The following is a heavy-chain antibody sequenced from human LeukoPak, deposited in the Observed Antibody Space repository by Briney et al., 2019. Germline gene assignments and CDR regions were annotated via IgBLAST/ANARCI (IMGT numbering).Heavy chain of an antibody. D-gene: IGHD3-9*01. V-gene: IGHV1-8*01. CDR1: GYTFTSYD. CDR3: ARGIAVRYFDWLLRPYYYYMDV. Sequence: ASVKVSCKASGYTFTSYDINWVRQATGQGLEWMGWMNPNSGNTGYAQKFQGRVTMTRNTSISTAYMEPSSLRSEDTAVYYCARGIAVRYFDWLLRPYYYYMDVWGKGTTVTVSS. CDR2: MNPNSGNT. J-gene: IGHJ6*03.